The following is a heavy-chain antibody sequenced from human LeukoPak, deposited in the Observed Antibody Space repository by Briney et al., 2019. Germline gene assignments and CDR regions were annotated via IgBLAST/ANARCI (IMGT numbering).Heavy chain of an antibody. CDR2: INPNSGGT. Sequence: ASVKVSCKASGYTFTGYYMHWVRQAPGQGLEWMGWINPNSGGTNYAQKFQGRVTMTRDTSISTAYMELSRLRSDDTAVYYCARXXXCSXTSCYNWFDPWGQGTLXTVSS. V-gene: IGHV1-2*02. CDR1: GYTFTGYY. D-gene: IGHD2-2*01. CDR3: ARXXXCSXTSCYNWFDP. J-gene: IGHJ5*02.